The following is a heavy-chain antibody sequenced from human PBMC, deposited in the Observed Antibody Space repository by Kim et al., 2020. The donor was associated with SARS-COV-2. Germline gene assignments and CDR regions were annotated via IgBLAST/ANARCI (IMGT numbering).Heavy chain of an antibody. CDR1: GFIFSDFG. D-gene: IGHD3-3*01. CDR2: IWYDGSNK. J-gene: IGHJ1*01. V-gene: IGHV3-33*01. CDR3: ARGRGYYWGVGGY. Sequence: GGSLRLSCVASGFIFSDFGMHWVRQAPGKGLEWVAVIWYDGSNKYYADSVKGRFTISRDNSKNTLYLQMSSLRGEDTAVYYCARGRGYYWGVGGYWGQGT.